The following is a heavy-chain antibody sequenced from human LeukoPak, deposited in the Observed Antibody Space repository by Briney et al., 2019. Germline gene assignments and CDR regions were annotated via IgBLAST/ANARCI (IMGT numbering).Heavy chain of an antibody. D-gene: IGHD2-21*02. CDR1: GFTLSSYG. CDR2: ISYDGSNK. CDR3: AKGAPQAYCGGVCSEYFQH. J-gene: IGHJ1*01. Sequence: PGGSLRLSCAASGFTLSSYGMHWVRQAPGKGLEWVAVISYDGSNKYYADSVKGRFTISRDNSKNMLYLQMNSLRAEDTAVYYCAKGAPQAYCGGVCSEYFQHWGQGTLVTVSS. V-gene: IGHV3-30*18.